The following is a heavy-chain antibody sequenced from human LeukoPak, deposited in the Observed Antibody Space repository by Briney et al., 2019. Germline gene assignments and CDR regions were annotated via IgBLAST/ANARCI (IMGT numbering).Heavy chain of an antibody. CDR1: GFTFSSYW. CDR3: AREGRYCSSTSCLSYYYYYYGMDV. CDR2: INSDGSST. J-gene: IGHJ6*04. V-gene: IGHV3-74*01. D-gene: IGHD2-2*01. Sequence: GGSLRLSCAASGFTFSSYWMHRVRQAPGKGLVWVSRINSDGSSTSYADSVKGRFTISRDNAKNTLYLQMNSLRAEDTAVYYCAREGRYCSSTSCLSYYYYYYGMDVWGKGTTVTVSS.